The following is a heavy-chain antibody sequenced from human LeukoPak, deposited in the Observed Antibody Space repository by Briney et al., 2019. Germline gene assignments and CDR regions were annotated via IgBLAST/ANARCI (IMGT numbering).Heavy chain of an antibody. V-gene: IGHV3-30*01. Sequence: GGSLRLSCAASGFTFSSYAMHWVRQAPGKGLEWVAVISYDGSNKYYADSVKGRFTISRDNSKNTLYLQMNSLRAEDTAVYYCERDIAPYGDGVDYYMDVWGKGTTVTVSS. J-gene: IGHJ6*03. D-gene: IGHD4-17*01. CDR2: ISYDGSNK. CDR1: GFTFSSYA. CDR3: ERDIAPYGDGVDYYMDV.